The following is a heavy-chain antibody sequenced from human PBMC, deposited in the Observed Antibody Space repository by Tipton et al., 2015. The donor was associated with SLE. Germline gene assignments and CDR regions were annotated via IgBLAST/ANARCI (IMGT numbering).Heavy chain of an antibody. Sequence: TLSLTCTVSGASISSGGYYWSWIRQHPGKGLEWIGYIYYSGSTYYNPSLKSRVTISVDTSKNQFSLKLSSVTAADTAVYYCATYGAFVYMDVWGKGTTVTVSS. CDR1: GASISSGGYY. CDR3: ATYGAFVYMDV. CDR2: IYYSGST. J-gene: IGHJ6*03. D-gene: IGHD4-17*01. V-gene: IGHV4-31*03.